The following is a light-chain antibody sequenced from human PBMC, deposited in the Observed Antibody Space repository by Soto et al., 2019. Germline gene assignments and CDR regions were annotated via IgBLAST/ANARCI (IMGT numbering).Light chain of an antibody. CDR1: SSDIGSYNV. V-gene: IGLV2-23*02. Sequence: QSALTQPASVSGSPGQSITISCNGTSSDIGSYNVVSWYQQHPGKAPKLMIYEVSKRPSGVSNRFSGSKSGNTASLTISGHQAEEEAYYCCCSIGGSGTVFGGGTQLTVL. CDR2: EVS. CDR3: CSIGGSGTV. J-gene: IGLJ2*01.